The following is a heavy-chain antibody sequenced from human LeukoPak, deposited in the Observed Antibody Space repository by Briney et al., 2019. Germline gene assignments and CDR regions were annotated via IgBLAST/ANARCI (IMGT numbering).Heavy chain of an antibody. J-gene: IGHJ4*02. CDR3: AKEGYDYVWGSYRYLYYFDY. CDR2: ISYDGSNK. CDR1: GFTFSSYG. Sequence: TGGSLRLSCAASGFTFSSYGMHWVRQAPGKGLEWVAVISYDGSNKYYADSVKGRFTISRDNSKNTLYLQMNSLRAEDTAVYYCAKEGYDYVWGSYRYLYYFDYWGQGTLVTVSS. D-gene: IGHD3-16*02. V-gene: IGHV3-30*18.